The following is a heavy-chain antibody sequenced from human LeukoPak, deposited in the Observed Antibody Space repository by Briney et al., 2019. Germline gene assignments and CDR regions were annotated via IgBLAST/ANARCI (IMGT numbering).Heavy chain of an antibody. CDR2: ISAYNGNT. J-gene: IGHJ3*02. D-gene: IGHD2-15*01. CDR1: GYTFTSYG. Sequence: ASVKVSCKASGYTFTSYGISWVRQAPGQGLEWMGWISAYNGNTNYAQKLQGRVTMTTDTSTSSAYMELRSLRSDDTAVYYCARDVHIVVVVAATPNAFVIWGQGTMVTVSS. V-gene: IGHV1-18*01. CDR3: ARDVHIVVVVAATPNAFVI.